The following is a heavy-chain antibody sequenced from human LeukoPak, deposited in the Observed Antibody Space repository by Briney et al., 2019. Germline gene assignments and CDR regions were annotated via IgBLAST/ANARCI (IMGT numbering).Heavy chain of an antibody. D-gene: IGHD2-15*01. V-gene: IGHV4-39*01. Sequence: SETLSLTCTVSGGSISSSSYYWGWIRQPPGKGLEWIGSIYYSGSTYYNPSLKSRVTISVDTSKNQFSLKLSSVTAADTAVYYCASVPYCSGGSCHTDFDPWGQGTLVTVSS. J-gene: IGHJ5*02. CDR1: GGSISSSSYY. CDR2: IYYSGST. CDR3: ASVPYCSGGSCHTDFDP.